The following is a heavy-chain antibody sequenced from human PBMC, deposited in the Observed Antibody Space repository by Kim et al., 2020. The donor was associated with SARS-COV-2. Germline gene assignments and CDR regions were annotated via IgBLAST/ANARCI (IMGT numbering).Heavy chain of an antibody. CDR3: AKGVRVTIFGVVIIYYYYARGV. CDR2: ISGSGGST. Sequence: VGSLRLSCAASGFTFSSYAMSWVRQAPGKGLEWVSGISGSGGSTDYADSVKGRFTISRDNSKNTLYLQMNSLRAEDTAVYYCAKGVRVTIFGVVIIYYYYARGVWGRGTTVTVS. D-gene: IGHD3-3*01. J-gene: IGHJ6*02. V-gene: IGHV3-23*01. CDR1: GFTFSSYA.